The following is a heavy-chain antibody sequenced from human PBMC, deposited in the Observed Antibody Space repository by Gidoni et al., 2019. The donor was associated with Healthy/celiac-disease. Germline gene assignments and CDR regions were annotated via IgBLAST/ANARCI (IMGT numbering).Heavy chain of an antibody. D-gene: IGHD3-10*01. CDR1: GGSISSSSYY. CDR3: ARRSMVRGVIGGFNWFDP. V-gene: IGHV4-39*01. CDR2: IYYSGST. Sequence: QLQLQESGPGLVKPSETLSLTCTVSGGSISSSSYYWGWIRQPPGKGLEWIGSIYYSGSTYYSPSLKSRVTISVDTSKNQFSLKLISVTAADTAVYYCARRSMVRGVIGGFNWFDPWGQGTLVTVSS. J-gene: IGHJ5*02.